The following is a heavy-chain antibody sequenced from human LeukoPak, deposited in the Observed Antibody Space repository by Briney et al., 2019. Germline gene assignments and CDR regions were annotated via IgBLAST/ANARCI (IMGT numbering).Heavy chain of an antibody. Sequence: SETLSLTCTVSGGSISTYYWSWIRQPPGKGLEWIGYIYYSGSTNYNPSLKSRVTISVDTSKNQFSLKLSSVTAADTAVYYCARGWSMVRGVITHFDYWGQGTLVTVSS. CDR3: ARGWSMVRGVITHFDY. CDR1: GGSISTYY. D-gene: IGHD3-10*01. CDR2: IYYSGST. J-gene: IGHJ4*02. V-gene: IGHV4-59*01.